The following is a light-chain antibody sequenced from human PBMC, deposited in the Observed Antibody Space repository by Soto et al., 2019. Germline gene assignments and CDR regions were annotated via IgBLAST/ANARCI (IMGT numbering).Light chain of an antibody. J-gene: IGKJ5*01. CDR2: DAS. Sequence: EIVFAQSPATLSLSPGERATLSCRASQSVSGCLAWYQQKPGQAPRLLIFDASTRATGIPDRFSGSGSGTEFTLTISRLEPEDFAVYYCQRYGSSPLITFGQGTRLEIK. V-gene: IGKV3-20*01. CDR1: QSVSGC. CDR3: QRYGSSPLIT.